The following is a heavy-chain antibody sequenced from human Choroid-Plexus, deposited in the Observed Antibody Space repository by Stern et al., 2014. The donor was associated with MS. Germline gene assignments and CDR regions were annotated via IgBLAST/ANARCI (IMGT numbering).Heavy chain of an antibody. Sequence: QVQLVESGGGVVQPGRPLRLSCVASGFTFGSCAMHWVRQAPGKGLEWVGGVSHDGSYKYYAGSVKVRVTISRDNSQNTLYMQMSSLRPEDTAVYYCAKDRQYLTYFFDHWGQGSLVTVSS. J-gene: IGHJ5*02. D-gene: IGHD2/OR15-2a*01. CDR3: AKDRQYLTYFFDH. V-gene: IGHV3-30*18. CDR1: GFTFGSCA. CDR2: VSHDGSYK.